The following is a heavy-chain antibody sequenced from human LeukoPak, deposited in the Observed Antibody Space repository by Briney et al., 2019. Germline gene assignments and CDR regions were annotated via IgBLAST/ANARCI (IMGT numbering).Heavy chain of an antibody. CDR3: ASYYYGSGSYYSPFDY. CDR1: GFTSSSYE. Sequence: GGSLRLSCAASGFTSSSYELNWVRQAPGKGLEWVSYISSSSSTIYYADSVKGRFTISRDNAKNSLYLQMNSLRAEDTAVYYCASYYYGSGSYYSPFDYWGQGTLVTVSS. CDR2: ISSSSSTI. D-gene: IGHD3-10*01. J-gene: IGHJ4*02. V-gene: IGHV3-48*03.